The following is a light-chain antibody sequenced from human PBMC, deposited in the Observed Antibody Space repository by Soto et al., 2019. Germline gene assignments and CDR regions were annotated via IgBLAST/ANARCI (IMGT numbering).Light chain of an antibody. V-gene: IGKV3-20*01. CDR3: QQYGSSPMYT. Sequence: EIVLTQSPGTLSLSPGERATLSCRASQSVSSSYLAWYQQKPGQAPRLLIYGASSRATGIPDRFSGSGSGTDFTLTISRLEPEDFXVYYCQQYGSSPMYTX. CDR1: QSVSSSY. J-gene: IGKJ2*01. CDR2: GAS.